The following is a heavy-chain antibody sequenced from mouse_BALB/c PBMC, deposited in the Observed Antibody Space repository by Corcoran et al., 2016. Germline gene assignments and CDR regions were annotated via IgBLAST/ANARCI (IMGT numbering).Heavy chain of an antibody. D-gene: IGHD2-2*01. Sequence: QVTLKESGPGILQHSHTLSLTGSFSGFSLSTSGMGVCWIRQPSGKGLEWLAHIYWDDDKRDNPYLKSRLTISKDTSSNQGFLKITSVDTADTATYYCAGRADGYDEGFAYWGQGTLVTVSA. CDR1: GFSLSTSGMG. CDR3: AGRADGYDEGFAY. V-gene: IGHV8-12*01. CDR2: IYWDDDK. J-gene: IGHJ3*01.